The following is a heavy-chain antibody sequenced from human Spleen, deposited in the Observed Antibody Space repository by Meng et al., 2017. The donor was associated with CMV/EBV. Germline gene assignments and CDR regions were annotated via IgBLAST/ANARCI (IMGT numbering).Heavy chain of an antibody. CDR1: GYTFIIYY. CDR3: ARGGYPFYFDY. D-gene: IGHD5-18*01. J-gene: IGHJ4*02. V-gene: IGHV1-2*02. CDR2: INPSDGST. Sequence: ASVKVSCKASGYTFIIYYMHWVRQAPGQGLEWMGVINPSDGSTNYAQKFQGRVTMTRDTSISTAYMDLSRLRSDDTAVYYCARGGYPFYFDYWGQGTLVTVSS.